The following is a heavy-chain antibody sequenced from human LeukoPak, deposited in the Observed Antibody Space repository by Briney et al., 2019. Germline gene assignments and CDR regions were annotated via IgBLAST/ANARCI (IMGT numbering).Heavy chain of an antibody. V-gene: IGHV3-48*04. Sequence: GGSLRLSCAASGFTFSSYSMNWVRQAPGKGLEWVSYISSSSSTIYYADSVKGRFTISRDNAKNSLYLQMNSLRAEDTAVYYCARDPTPYGHYYYYYYMDVWGKGTTVTISS. D-gene: IGHD4-17*01. CDR1: GFTFSSYS. CDR2: ISSSSSTI. J-gene: IGHJ6*03. CDR3: ARDPTPYGHYYYYYYMDV.